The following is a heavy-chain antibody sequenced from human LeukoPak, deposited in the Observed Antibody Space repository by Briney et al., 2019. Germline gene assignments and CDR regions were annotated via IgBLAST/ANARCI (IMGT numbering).Heavy chain of an antibody. J-gene: IGHJ3*02. D-gene: IGHD3-22*01. V-gene: IGHV3-11*01. CDR3: ARHYYDSSGYRIYDAFDI. CDR1: GFTFSDYY. Sequence: GGSLRLSCAASGFTFSDYYMSWIRQAPGKGLEWVSYISSSGSTIYYADSVKGRFTISRDNAKNSLYLQMNSLRAEDTAVYYCARHYYDSSGYRIYDAFDIWGQGTMVTVSS. CDR2: ISSSGSTI.